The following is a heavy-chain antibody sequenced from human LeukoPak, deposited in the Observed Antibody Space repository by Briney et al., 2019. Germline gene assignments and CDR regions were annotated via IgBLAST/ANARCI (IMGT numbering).Heavy chain of an antibody. V-gene: IGHV3-11*04. CDR3: ARDWRDSSGKFPNDAFDI. CDR1: GFTFSDNY. CDR2: ISSSGSI. Sequence: TPGGSLRLSCAASGFTFSDNYTSWIRQAPGKGLEWVSYISSSGSIYYADSVKGRFTISRDNAKNSLYLQMNSLRAEDTAVYYCARDWRDSSGKFPNDAFDIWGQGTMVTVSS. D-gene: IGHD3-22*01. J-gene: IGHJ3*02.